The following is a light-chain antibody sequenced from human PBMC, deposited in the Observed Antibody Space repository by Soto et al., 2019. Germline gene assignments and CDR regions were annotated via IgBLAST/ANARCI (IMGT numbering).Light chain of an antibody. J-gene: IGKJ4*01. V-gene: IGKV3-20*01. Sequence: EIVLTQSPGTLSLSQGGRATLSCRASQSLRSSYLAWYQQKPGQAPRLLIYGASSRATGIPDRFSGSGSGTDFTLTISRLEPEDFAVYYCQQYGSPPLTFGGGTKVDIK. CDR3: QQYGSPPLT. CDR2: GAS. CDR1: QSLRSSY.